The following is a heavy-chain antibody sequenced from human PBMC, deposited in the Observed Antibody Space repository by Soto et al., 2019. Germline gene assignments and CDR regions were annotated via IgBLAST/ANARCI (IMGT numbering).Heavy chain of an antibody. J-gene: IGHJ5*02. D-gene: IGHD3-16*01. CDR1: GYTFTGYY. CDR2: INPNSGGT. V-gene: IGHV1-2*04. Sequence: ASVKVSCKASGYTFTGYYMHWVRQAPGQGLEWMGWINPNSGGTNYAQKFQGWVTMTTDTSTSTAYMELRSLRSDDTAVYYCARGVRRPKGNWFDPWGQGTLVTVSS. CDR3: ARGVRRPKGNWFDP.